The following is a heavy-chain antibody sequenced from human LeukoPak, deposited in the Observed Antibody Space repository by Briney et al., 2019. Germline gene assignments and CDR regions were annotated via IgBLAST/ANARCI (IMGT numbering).Heavy chain of an antibody. Sequence: GASVTVSCTASGYTFTSYAMHWVRQAPGQRLEWMGWINAGNGSTKYSQKFQGRVTITRDTSASTAYMELSSLRSEDTAVSYCARAWLGRITMVRGVIINPPYFDYWGQGTLVTVSS. V-gene: IGHV1-3*01. J-gene: IGHJ4*02. D-gene: IGHD3-10*01. CDR2: INAGNGST. CDR1: GYTFTSYA. CDR3: ARAWLGRITMVRGVIINPPYFDY.